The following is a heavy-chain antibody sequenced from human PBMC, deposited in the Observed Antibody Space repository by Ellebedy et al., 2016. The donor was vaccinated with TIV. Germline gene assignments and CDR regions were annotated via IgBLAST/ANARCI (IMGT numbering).Heavy chain of an antibody. CDR2: INHSGNT. V-gene: IGHV4-34*01. Sequence: MPSETLSLTCAVYGGSFSGYYWSWIRQPPGKGLEWIGEINHSGNTNYNPSLKSRVTIALVESKNQISLRLTSVTAADTAVYYRARGVNYDILTGYYRYFDYWGQGTLVTVSS. J-gene: IGHJ4*02. D-gene: IGHD3-9*01. CDR1: GGSFSGYY. CDR3: ARGVNYDILTGYYRYFDY.